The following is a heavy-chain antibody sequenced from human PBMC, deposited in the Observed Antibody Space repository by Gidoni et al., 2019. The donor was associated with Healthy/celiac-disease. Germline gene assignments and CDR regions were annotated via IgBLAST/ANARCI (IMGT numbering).Heavy chain of an antibody. D-gene: IGHD3-16*01. Sequence: QVQLVESGGGVVPPGRSLRLSCSASGFTFSSYGMHWVRQAPGKGLEWVAVIWYDGSNKYYADSVKGRFTISRDNSKNTLYLQMNSLRAEDTAVYYCARDVEMATSLGYWGQGTLVTVSS. CDR3: ARDVEMATSLGY. J-gene: IGHJ4*02. V-gene: IGHV3-33*01. CDR1: GFTFSSYG. CDR2: IWYDGSNK.